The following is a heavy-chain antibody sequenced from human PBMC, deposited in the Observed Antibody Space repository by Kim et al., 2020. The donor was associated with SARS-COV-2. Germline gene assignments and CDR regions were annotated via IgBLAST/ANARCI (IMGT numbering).Heavy chain of an antibody. J-gene: IGHJ4*02. CDR3: VRSDYYDNSGYYYGQ. Sequence: DSVKARVTISRDDAKNTLYLQMSSLRAEDTAIYYCVRSDYYDNSGYYYGQWGQGTLVTVSP. V-gene: IGHV3-74*01. D-gene: IGHD3-22*01.